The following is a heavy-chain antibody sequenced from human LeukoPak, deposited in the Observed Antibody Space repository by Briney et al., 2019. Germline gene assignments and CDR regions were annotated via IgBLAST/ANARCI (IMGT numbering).Heavy chain of an antibody. CDR2: INPIFGTA. Sequence: ASVKVSCKASGGTFSSYAISWVRQAPGQGLEWMGGINPIFGTANYAQKFQGRVTITTDESTSTAYMELSSLRSEDTAVYYCASGDFYWFDPWGQGTLVTVSS. CDR1: GGTFSSYA. V-gene: IGHV1-69*05. CDR3: ASGDFYWFDP. J-gene: IGHJ5*02.